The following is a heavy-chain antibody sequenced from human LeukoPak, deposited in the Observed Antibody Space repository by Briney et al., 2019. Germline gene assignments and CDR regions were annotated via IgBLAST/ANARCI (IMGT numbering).Heavy chain of an antibody. V-gene: IGHV3-74*01. CDR2: IISDGSST. J-gene: IGHJ3*02. CDR3: AREDVDITVPNSGAFDI. Sequence: GGSLRLSCAASGFTFNRLWMHWVRQAPGKGLVWVSRIISDGSSTNYADSVKGRFTISRDNAKNTLYLQMNSLRAEDTALYYCAREDVDITVPNSGAFDIWGQGTMVTVSS. CDR1: GFTFNRLW. D-gene: IGHD5-12*01.